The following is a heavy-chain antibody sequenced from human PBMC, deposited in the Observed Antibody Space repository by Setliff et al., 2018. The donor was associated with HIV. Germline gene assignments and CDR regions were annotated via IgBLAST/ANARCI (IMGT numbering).Heavy chain of an antibody. CDR3: ASSTITIFGVVPYYFDY. CDR1: GSTFSSYA. Sequence: ASVKVSCKASGSTFSSYAFHWVRQAPGQRLEWMGWINAGNGKTKYSQKFQSRVTITRDTSASTAYMELHSLRSEDTAIYYCASSTITIFGVVPYYFDYWGQGALVTVSS. CDR2: INAGNGKT. D-gene: IGHD3-3*01. V-gene: IGHV1-3*01. J-gene: IGHJ4*02.